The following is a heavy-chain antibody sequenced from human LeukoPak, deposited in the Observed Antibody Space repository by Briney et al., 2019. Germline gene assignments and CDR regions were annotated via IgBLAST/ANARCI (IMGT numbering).Heavy chain of an antibody. D-gene: IGHD5-18*01. V-gene: IGHV1-8*03. CDR3: ARTPFGYSYGPEYYYYYYYMDV. CDR1: GYTFTSYD. J-gene: IGHJ6*03. Sequence: ASVKVSCKASGYTFTSYDINWVRQATGQGLEWMGWMNPNSGNTGYAQKFQGRVTITRNTSISTAYMELSSLRSEDTAVYYCARTPFGYSYGPEYYYYYYYMDVWGKGTTVTISS. CDR2: MNPNSGNT.